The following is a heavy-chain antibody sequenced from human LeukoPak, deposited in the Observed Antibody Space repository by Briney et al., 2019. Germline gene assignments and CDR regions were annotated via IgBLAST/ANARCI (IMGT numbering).Heavy chain of an antibody. J-gene: IGHJ4*02. CDR1: GFTFSTYW. CDR2: IKPDGSEK. V-gene: IGHV3-7*03. D-gene: IGHD5-24*01. CDR3: ARGQYTDGLSY. Sequence: GTSLRLSCAASGFTFSTYWMTWVRQAPGKGLEWVAIIKPDGSEKYYVDSVKGRFTISRDNAENSLFLQMNGLRPEDTAVFYCARGQYTDGLSYWGQGTLVTVSS.